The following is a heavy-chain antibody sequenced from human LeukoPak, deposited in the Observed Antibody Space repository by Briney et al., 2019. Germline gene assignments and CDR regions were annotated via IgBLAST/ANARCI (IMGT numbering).Heavy chain of an antibody. Sequence: ASVKVSCKASGYTFTSYGISWVRQAPGQGLEWMGWISAYNGNTNYAQKLQGRVTMTTDTSTSTAYMELSSLRSEDTAVYYCARGSYDILTGYYNPNLDYWGQGTLVTVSS. CDR1: GYTFTSYG. J-gene: IGHJ4*02. D-gene: IGHD3-9*01. CDR3: ARGSYDILTGYYNPNLDY. CDR2: ISAYNGNT. V-gene: IGHV1-18*01.